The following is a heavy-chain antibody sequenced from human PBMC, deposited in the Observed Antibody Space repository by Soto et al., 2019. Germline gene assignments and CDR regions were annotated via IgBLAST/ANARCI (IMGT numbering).Heavy chain of an antibody. CDR3: VGDQDVHTPMVHGNY. CDR1: GITLSSYS. CDR2: ISSSKTT. Sequence: EVQLVESGGGLVQPGESLRLSCTASGITLSSYSMNWVRQAPGKGLEWLSYISSSKTTYADSVKGRFTISRDNAKNSVYLQMNSLRDEDTAVYYCVGDQDVHTPMVHGNYWGRGTRVTVSS. D-gene: IGHD5-18*01. J-gene: IGHJ4*02. V-gene: IGHV3-48*02.